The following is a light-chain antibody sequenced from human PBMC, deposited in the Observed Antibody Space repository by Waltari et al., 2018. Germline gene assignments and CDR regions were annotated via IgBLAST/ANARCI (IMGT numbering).Light chain of an antibody. V-gene: IGLV3-19*01. CDR1: SLRTYY. CDR2: GKN. Sequence: SSELTQDPAVSVALGQTVRITCQGDSLRTYYASWYQQRPGQAPVLVIYGKNNRPSGVPDRFSGSCSGNTASLPISGAQAEDEADYYCTSRDSSGNHVLFGGGTKLTVL. CDR3: TSRDSSGNHVL. J-gene: IGLJ2*01.